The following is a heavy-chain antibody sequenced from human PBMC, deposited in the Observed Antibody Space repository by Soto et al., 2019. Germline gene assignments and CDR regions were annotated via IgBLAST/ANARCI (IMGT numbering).Heavy chain of an antibody. Sequence: GGSLRLSCAASGFTFSSYAMSWVRQAPGKGLEWVSAISGSGGSTYYADSVKGRFTISRDNSKNTLYLQMNSLRAEDTAVYYCAKDLLLWFGELLGEGDAFDIWGQGTMVTVSS. CDR1: GFTFSSYA. D-gene: IGHD3-10*01. J-gene: IGHJ3*02. V-gene: IGHV3-23*01. CDR3: AKDLLLWFGELLGEGDAFDI. CDR2: ISGSGGST.